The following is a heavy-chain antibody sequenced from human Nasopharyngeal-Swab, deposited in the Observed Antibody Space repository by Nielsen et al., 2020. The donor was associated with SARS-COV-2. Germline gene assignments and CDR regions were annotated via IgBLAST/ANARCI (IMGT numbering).Heavy chain of an antibody. CDR2: ISVSGDFT. J-gene: IGHJ3*02. CDR1: GFTFTTYA. D-gene: IGHD1-26*01. CDR3: AKSYSGGYDASDI. Sequence: SLNISFAAPGFTFTTYAISWVLQAPGKWLEWVSDISVSGDFTYYADSVKGRFTVSRDNSQNTFYLQMDSLRADDTAVYYCAKSYSGGYDASDIWGQGTMVTVSS. V-gene: IGHV3-23*01.